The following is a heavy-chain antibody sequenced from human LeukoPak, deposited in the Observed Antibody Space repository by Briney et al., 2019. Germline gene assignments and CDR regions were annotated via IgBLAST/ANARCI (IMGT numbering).Heavy chain of an antibody. D-gene: IGHD2-15*01. CDR3: ARVGYCSGGSCWDLDY. J-gene: IGHJ4*02. V-gene: IGHV3-48*03. Sequence: GGSLRLSCAASGFTFSSYEMNWVRQAPGKGLEWVSYISSSGSTIYYADSVKGRFTVSRDNAKNSLYLQMNGLRAEDTAVYYCARVGYCSGGSCWDLDYWGQGTLVTVSS. CDR2: ISSSGSTI. CDR1: GFTFSSYE.